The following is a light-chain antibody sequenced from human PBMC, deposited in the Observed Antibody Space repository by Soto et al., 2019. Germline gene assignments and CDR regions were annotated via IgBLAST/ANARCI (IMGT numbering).Light chain of an antibody. CDR2: AAS. J-gene: IGKJ5*01. V-gene: IGKV1-27*01. CDR3: KNYNGAPRG. CDR1: QGISNY. Sequence: DIQMTQSPSSLSASVGGRVTITCRASQGISNYLAWYQQKPGKVPTLLIYAASTLQSGVQSRFSGSGSGTDFTLTISSLQPEDVATYYCKNYNGAPRGFGQGTRLEIK.